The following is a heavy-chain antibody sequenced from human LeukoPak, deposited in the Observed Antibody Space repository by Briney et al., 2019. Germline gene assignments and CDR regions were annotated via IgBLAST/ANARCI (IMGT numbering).Heavy chain of an antibody. Sequence: GASVKVSCKASGYTFTVYYIHWVRQAPGQGLEWMGWINPNSGGTNYAQKFQGRVTMTRDTSISTAYMELSRLRSDDTAVYFCAAHPRSGETIFAYWGQGTLVTVSS. V-gene: IGHV1-2*02. CDR3: AAHPRSGETIFAY. D-gene: IGHD3-3*01. CDR1: GYTFTVYY. CDR2: INPNSGGT. J-gene: IGHJ4*02.